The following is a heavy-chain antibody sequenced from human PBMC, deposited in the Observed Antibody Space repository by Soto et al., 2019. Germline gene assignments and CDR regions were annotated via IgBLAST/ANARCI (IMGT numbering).Heavy chain of an antibody. CDR1: GYTFTGYY. CDR2: INPNSGGT. D-gene: IGHD2-15*01. J-gene: IGHJ1*01. CDR3: ARGHEVVTGGAEYFQH. Sequence: QVQLVQSGAEVKKPGASVKVSCKASGYTFTGYYMHWVRQAPGQGLEWMGWINPNSGGTNYAQKFQCRGTMTRDTSISTAYMELSRLRSDDTAVYYCARGHEVVTGGAEYFQHWGQGTLVTVSS. V-gene: IGHV1-2*02.